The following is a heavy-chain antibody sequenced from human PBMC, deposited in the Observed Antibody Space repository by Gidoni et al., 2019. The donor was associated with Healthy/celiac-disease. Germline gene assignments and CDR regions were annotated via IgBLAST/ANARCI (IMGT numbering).Heavy chain of an antibody. Sequence: QLQLQESGPGLVKPSETLSLTCTVSGGSISSSSYYWGWIRQPPGKGLEWIGSIYYSGSTYYNPSLKSRVTISVDTSKNQFSLKLSSVTAADTAVYYCARLVPEMVMPDYWGQGTLVTVSS. CDR3: ARLVPEMVMPDY. CDR2: IYYSGST. V-gene: IGHV4-39*01. CDR1: GGSISSSSYY. D-gene: IGHD2-2*01. J-gene: IGHJ4*02.